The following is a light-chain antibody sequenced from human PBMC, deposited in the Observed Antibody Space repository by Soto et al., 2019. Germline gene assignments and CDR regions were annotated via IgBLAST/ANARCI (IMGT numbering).Light chain of an antibody. V-gene: IGLV2-11*01. CDR2: DVS. Sequence: QSALTQPRSVSGSPGQSVSISCTGTSSDVGRYSYVSWYQQHPGKAPKLMIYDVSERPSGAPGRFSGSKSGNTASLTISGLQAEDEADYYCCPYAGTYTGVFGTGTKVTVL. J-gene: IGLJ1*01. CDR3: CPYAGTYTGV. CDR1: SSDVGRYSY.